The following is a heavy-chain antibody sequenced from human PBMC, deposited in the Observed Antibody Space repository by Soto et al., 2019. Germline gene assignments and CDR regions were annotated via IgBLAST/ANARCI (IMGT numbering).Heavy chain of an antibody. J-gene: IGHJ6*02. CDR1: GGSISSYY. CDR2: IYYSGST. CDR3: ARDIPAAIGWYGMDV. D-gene: IGHD2-2*01. V-gene: IGHV4-59*06. Sequence: SETLSLTCTVSGGSISSYYWSWIRQHPGKGLEWIGYIYYSGSTYYNPSLKSRVTISVDTSKNQFSLKLSSVTAADTAVYYCARDIPAAIGWYGMDVWGQGTTVTVSS.